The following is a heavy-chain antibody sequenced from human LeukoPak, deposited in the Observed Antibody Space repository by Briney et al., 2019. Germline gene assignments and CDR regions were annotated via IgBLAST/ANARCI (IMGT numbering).Heavy chain of an antibody. CDR1: GYTFTSYA. D-gene: IGHD3-22*01. J-gene: IGHJ4*02. CDR3: ARAPQRYYDSSGYYYVY. Sequence: ASVKVSCKASGYTFTSYAMHWVRQAPGQGLEWMGWITPSGGTNYPQKFQGRVTMTRDTSISTAYMELSRLRSDDTAVYYCARAPQRYYDSSGYYYVYWGQGTLVTVSS. CDR2: ITPSGGT. V-gene: IGHV1-2*02.